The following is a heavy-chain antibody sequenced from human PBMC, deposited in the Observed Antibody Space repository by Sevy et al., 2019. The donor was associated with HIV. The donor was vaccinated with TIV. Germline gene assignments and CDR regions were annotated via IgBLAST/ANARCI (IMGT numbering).Heavy chain of an antibody. J-gene: IGHJ4*02. CDR2: MNPNSGNT. V-gene: IGHV1-8*03. Sequence: ASVKVSCKASGYTFTNYDINWVRQATGQGLEWMGWMNPNSGNTGYAQKFQGRVTITRNTSIPTAYMELSSLRSEDTAFYYCTRGFGGKTPRGITIFDYWGQGTLVTVSS. CDR3: TRGFGGKTPRGITIFDY. D-gene: IGHD3-10*01. CDR1: GYTFTNYD.